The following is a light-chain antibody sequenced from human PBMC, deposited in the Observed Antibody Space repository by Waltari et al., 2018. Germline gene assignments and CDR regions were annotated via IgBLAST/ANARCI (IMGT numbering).Light chain of an antibody. Sequence: QSALTQPASVSASPGQSITISCTGTSGDVGGYDYVSWYQQHPCKAPQLIIYDVNTRPSGVSHRFSASKSGNTASLTIFGLQAEDEADYYCISYTSTTTYVVVGGGTKLTVL. CDR2: DVN. CDR3: ISYTSTTTYVV. J-gene: IGLJ2*01. V-gene: IGLV2-14*03. CDR1: SGDVGGYDY.